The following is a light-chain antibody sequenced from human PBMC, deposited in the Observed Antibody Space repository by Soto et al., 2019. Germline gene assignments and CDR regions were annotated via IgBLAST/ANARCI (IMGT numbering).Light chain of an antibody. Sequence: DIQLTQSPSFLSASVGDRVTITCRASQGISSYLAWYQQKPGKAPKLLIYAASTLQSGVPSRFSGSGSATEFTLTISSLQPEDFATYYCQQLNSYPPWTFGQGTKVEIK. V-gene: IGKV1-9*01. CDR1: QGISSY. J-gene: IGKJ1*01. CDR3: QQLNSYPPWT. CDR2: AAS.